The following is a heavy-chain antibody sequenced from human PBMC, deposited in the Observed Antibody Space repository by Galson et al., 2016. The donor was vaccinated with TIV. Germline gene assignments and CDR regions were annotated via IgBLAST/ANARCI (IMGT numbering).Heavy chain of an antibody. CDR2: IKQDGSES. CDR1: GFTFSTYW. J-gene: IGHJ4*02. CDR3: VRKDQLADFCSTTSCSHDY. Sequence: LRLSCAASGFTFSTYWMSWVRQAPGKGLEWVANIKQDGSESYYVDSVRGRFTISRDNAKNSLYLQMNSLRAEDTAVYYCVRKDQLADFCSTTSCSHDYWGQGTLVTVSS. V-gene: IGHV3-7*01. D-gene: IGHD2-2*01.